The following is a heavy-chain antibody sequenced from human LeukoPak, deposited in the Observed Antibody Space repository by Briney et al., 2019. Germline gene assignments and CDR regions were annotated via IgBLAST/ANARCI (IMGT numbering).Heavy chain of an antibody. CDR1: GYSISSGYY. J-gene: IGHJ4*02. D-gene: IGHD2-2*01. Sequence: KPSETLSLTCAVSGYSISSGYYWGWIRQPPGKGLEWIGSIYHSGSTYYNPSLKSRVTISVDTSKNQFSLKLSSVTAADTAVYYCARRLSLYCSSTSCYPGGWVDYWGQGTLVTVSS. V-gene: IGHV4-38-2*01. CDR3: ARRLSLYCSSTSCYPGGWVDY. CDR2: IYHSGST.